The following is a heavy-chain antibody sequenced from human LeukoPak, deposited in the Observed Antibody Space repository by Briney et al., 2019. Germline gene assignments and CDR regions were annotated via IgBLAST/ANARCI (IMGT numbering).Heavy chain of an antibody. CDR2: IYYIGTT. Sequence: KTSETLSLTCTVSRGSISPYYWSWIRQSPGKGLEWIGYIYYIGTTNYNPSLQSRVTMSVDTSTNQFPLNLASVTAADTAVYYCARGGFESCSAGSCLLGNYWGQGILVAVS. D-gene: IGHD2-15*01. CDR1: RGSISPYY. V-gene: IGHV4-59*01. J-gene: IGHJ4*02. CDR3: ARGGFESCSAGSCLLGNY.